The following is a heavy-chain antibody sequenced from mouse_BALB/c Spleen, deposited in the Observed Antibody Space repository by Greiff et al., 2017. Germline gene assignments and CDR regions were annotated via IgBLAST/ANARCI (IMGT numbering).Heavy chain of an antibody. CDR1: GYTFTNYW. D-gene: IGHD1-1*01. J-gene: IGHJ2*01. Sequence: QVQLQQSGAELVWPGTSVKMSCKAAGYTFTNYWIVWIKQRPGHGLEWIGDIYPGGGYINYNEKFKDKATLTADTSSSTAYMQLSSLTSEDSAIYYCARRDYGSSGDYWGQGTTLTVSS. CDR3: ARRDYGSSGDY. V-gene: IGHV1-63*02. CDR2: IYPGGGYI.